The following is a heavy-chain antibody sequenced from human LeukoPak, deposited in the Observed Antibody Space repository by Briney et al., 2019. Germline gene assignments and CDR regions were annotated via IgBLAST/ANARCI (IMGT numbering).Heavy chain of an antibody. CDR1: GYTFTGYY. CDR3: ARDADCSSTSCYGGLRNWFDP. Sequence: GASVKVSCKASGYTFTGYYMHWVRQAPGQGLEWMGWINPNSGSTNYAQKFQGRVTMTRDTSISTAYMELSRLRSDDTAVYYCARDADCSSTSCYGGLRNWFDPWGQGTLVTVSS. V-gene: IGHV1-2*02. CDR2: INPNSGST. D-gene: IGHD2-2*01. J-gene: IGHJ5*02.